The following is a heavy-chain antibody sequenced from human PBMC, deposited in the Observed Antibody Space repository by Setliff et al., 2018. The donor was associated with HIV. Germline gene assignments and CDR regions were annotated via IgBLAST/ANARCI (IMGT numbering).Heavy chain of an antibody. CDR2: IQHSGRI. Sequence: SETLSLTCTVSGGSISSGSYFWTWIRQPAGKGLEWIGEIQHSGRINYNPSLRSRVTTSVDTSKNQFSLRLRSVTAADTAVYYCARGMDYYDTSGYYQYYFDYWGQGTLVTVSS. D-gene: IGHD3-22*01. CDR3: ARGMDYYDTSGYYQYYFDY. CDR1: GGSISSGSYF. J-gene: IGHJ4*02. V-gene: IGHV4-61*10.